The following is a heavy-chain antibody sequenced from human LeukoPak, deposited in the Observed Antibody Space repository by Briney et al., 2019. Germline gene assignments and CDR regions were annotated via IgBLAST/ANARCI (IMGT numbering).Heavy chain of an antibody. J-gene: IGHJ4*02. V-gene: IGHV3-23*01. D-gene: IGHD3-10*01. CDR1: GFTFDDYA. CDR3: AKDYGDFDY. CDR2: ISGSGGST. Sequence: GRSLRLSCVASGFTFDDYAMHWVRQAPGKGLEWVSAISGSGGSTYYADSVKGRFTISRDNSKNTLYLQMNSLRAEDTAVYYCAKDYGDFDYWGQGTLVTVSS.